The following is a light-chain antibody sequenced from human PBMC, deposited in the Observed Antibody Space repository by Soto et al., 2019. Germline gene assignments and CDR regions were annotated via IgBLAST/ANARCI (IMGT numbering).Light chain of an antibody. CDR3: SSYAGSNNLIV. CDR2: EVS. J-gene: IGLJ1*01. Sequence: QSVLTQPPSASGSPGQSVTISCTGTSSDVGGYNYVSWYQQHPGKAPKLMIYEVSKRPSGVPDRFSGSKSGNTASLTVSGLQAEDEADYYCSSYAGSNNLIVLGTANKVTV. CDR1: SSDVGGYNY. V-gene: IGLV2-8*01.